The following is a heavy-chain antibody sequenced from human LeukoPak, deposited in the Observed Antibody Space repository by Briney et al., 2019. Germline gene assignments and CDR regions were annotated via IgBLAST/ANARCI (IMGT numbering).Heavy chain of an antibody. CDR3: AKNYGTSRPFYDY. Sequence: GGSLRLSCAASGFIFSNYAMTWVRQAPGKGLQWVSAISGDAIYTYYLDSVKGRFTTSRDNSKNTLFLQMNSLGADDTAVYYCAKNYGTSRPFYDYWGQGIVVTVSS. D-gene: IGHD4-17*01. CDR1: GFIFSNYA. V-gene: IGHV3-23*01. J-gene: IGHJ4*02. CDR2: ISGDAIYT.